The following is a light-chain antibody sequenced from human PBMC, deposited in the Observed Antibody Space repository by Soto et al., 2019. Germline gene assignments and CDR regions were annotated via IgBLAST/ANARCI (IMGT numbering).Light chain of an antibody. J-gene: IGLJ3*02. Sequence: QSVLTQPPSVSGAPGQTVTISCTGSSSNIGAGYDVPWYQQLPGTAPKLLIYGNSNRPSGVPDRFSGSKSGTSASLAITGLQAEDEADYYCQSYDSSLSGWVFGGGTKVTVL. CDR3: QSYDSSLSGWV. CDR1: SSNIGAGYD. V-gene: IGLV1-40*01. CDR2: GNS.